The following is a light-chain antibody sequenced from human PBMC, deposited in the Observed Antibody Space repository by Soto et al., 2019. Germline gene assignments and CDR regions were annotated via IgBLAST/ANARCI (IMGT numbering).Light chain of an antibody. V-gene: IGKV1-39*01. Sequence: DIQMTQSPSSLSASVGDRVIITCRTSQSISNYLNWYQHKPGKAPKVLISAASNLQSGVPSRFSGSGSGTVFTLTISSLQPEDFATYFCQQSYSAQYTFGQGTKLEIK. CDR3: QQSYSAQYT. CDR1: QSISNY. CDR2: AAS. J-gene: IGKJ2*01.